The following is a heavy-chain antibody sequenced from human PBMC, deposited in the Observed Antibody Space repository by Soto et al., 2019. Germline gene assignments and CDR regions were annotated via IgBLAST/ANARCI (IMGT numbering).Heavy chain of an antibody. V-gene: IGHV4-39*01. J-gene: IGHJ4*02. CDR1: GGSISSSSYY. CDR2: IYNSGST. Sequence: SETLSLTCTVSGGSISSSSYYWGWIRQPPGKGLEWIGSIYNSGSTYYNPSPKSRVTISVDTSKNQFSLKLSSVTAADTSVYYCARVEGITMVRGVIIGGSPYYFDYWGQGTLVTVSS. CDR3: ARVEGITMVRGVIIGGSPYYFDY. D-gene: IGHD3-10*01.